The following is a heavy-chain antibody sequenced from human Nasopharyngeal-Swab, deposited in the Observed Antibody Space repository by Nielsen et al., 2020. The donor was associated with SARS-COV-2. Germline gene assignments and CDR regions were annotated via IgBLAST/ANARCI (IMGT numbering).Heavy chain of an antibody. J-gene: IGHJ3*02. CDR3: AREQLRDDAFDI. V-gene: IGHV1-46*01. D-gene: IGHD1-1*01. CDR1: GYTFTSYY. Sequence: ASVKVSCKASGYTFTSYYMHWVRQAPGQGLEWMGIINPSGGSTSYAQKFQGRVTMTRDTPTSTVYMELSSLRSEDTAVYYCAREQLRDDAFDIWGQGTMVTVSS. CDR2: INPSGGST.